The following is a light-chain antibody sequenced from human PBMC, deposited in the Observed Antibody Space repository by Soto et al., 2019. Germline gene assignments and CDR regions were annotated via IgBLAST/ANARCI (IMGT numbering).Light chain of an antibody. Sequence: QAVVTQEPSLTVSPGGTVTLTCGSSTGAVTSGHHPYWLQQKPGQAPRALIYHTTNTLSWTPARFSGPLLGGKAALTLSGAQPEDEALYYCMLTYSGPWVFGGGTQLTVL. CDR1: TGAVTSGHH. V-gene: IGLV7-46*01. CDR3: MLTYSGPWV. J-gene: IGLJ3*02. CDR2: HTT.